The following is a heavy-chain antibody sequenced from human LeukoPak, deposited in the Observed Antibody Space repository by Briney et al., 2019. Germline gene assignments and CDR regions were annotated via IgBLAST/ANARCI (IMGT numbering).Heavy chain of an antibody. J-gene: IGHJ5*02. CDR1: GGSISSGDYY. Sequence: SETLSLTCTVSGGSISSGDYYWSWIRQPPGKGLEWIGYIYYSGSTYYNPSLKSRVTISVDTSKNQFSLKLSSVTAADTAVYCCARADPASWFDPWGQGTLVTVSS. V-gene: IGHV4-30-4*01. D-gene: IGHD6-25*01. CDR2: IYYSGST. CDR3: ARADPASWFDP.